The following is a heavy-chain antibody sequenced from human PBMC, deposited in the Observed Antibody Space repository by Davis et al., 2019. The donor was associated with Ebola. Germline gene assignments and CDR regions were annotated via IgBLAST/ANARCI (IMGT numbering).Heavy chain of an antibody. J-gene: IGHJ6*02. D-gene: IGHD4/OR15-4a*01. V-gene: IGHV3-30*02. CDR1: GFTFSSYG. CDR2: IRYDGNNK. CDR3: AKDQWPHDYHYYGTDV. Sequence: GESLKISCAAAGFTFSSYGMHWVRQAPGKGLEWLAFIRYDGNNKYYGDSVKGRFTISRDNSKNTLYLQMNSLTVEDTAVYHCAKDQWPHDYHYYGTDVWGQGTTVTVSS.